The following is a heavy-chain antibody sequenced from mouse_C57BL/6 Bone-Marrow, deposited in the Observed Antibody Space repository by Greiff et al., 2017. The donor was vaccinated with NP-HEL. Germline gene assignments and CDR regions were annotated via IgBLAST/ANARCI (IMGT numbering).Heavy chain of an antibody. Sequence: EVKLVESGPELVKPGASVKISCKASGYSFTDYNMNWVKQSNGKSLEWIGVINPNYGTTSYNQKFKGKATLTVDQSSSTAYMQLNSLTSEDSAVYYCARWDTTVVAGGYFDYWGQGTTLTVSS. CDR3: ARWDTTVVAGGYFDY. CDR1: GYSFTDYN. J-gene: IGHJ2*01. V-gene: IGHV1-39*01. CDR2: INPNYGTT. D-gene: IGHD1-1*01.